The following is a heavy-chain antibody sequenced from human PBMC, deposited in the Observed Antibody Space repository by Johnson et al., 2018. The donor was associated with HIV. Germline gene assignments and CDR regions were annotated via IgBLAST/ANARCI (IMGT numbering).Heavy chain of an antibody. Sequence: QMLLVESGGGVVQPGRSLRLSCAASGFTFNSYALHWVRQAPGKGLEWVAIISYDGSNKYYADSVKGRFTISRDNSKNTLFLQMNSLRAEDTALYYCARVIDYYDGPLGAFDIWGQGTMVTVSS. CDR2: ISYDGSNK. CDR1: GFTFNSYA. CDR3: ARVIDYYDGPLGAFDI. D-gene: IGHD3-22*01. V-gene: IGHV3-30*04. J-gene: IGHJ3*02.